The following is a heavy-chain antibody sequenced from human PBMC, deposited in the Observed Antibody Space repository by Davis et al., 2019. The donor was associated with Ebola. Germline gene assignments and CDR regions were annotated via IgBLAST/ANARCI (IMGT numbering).Heavy chain of an antibody. CDR1: GYTFTSYA. Sequence: SVKVSCKASGYTFTSYAISWVRQAPGQGLEWMGGIIPIFGTANYAQKFQGRVTITADESTSTAYMELSSLRSEDTAVYYCARDSPYSSSSNWYFDLWSRGTLVTVSS. CDR3: ARDSPYSSSSNWYFDL. V-gene: IGHV1-69*13. CDR2: IIPIFGTA. D-gene: IGHD6-6*01. J-gene: IGHJ2*01.